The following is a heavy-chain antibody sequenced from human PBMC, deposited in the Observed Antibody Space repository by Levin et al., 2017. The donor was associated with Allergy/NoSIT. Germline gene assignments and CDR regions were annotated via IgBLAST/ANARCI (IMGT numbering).Heavy chain of an antibody. CDR2: IYPGDSDT. Sequence: GESLKISCKDSGYSFSSYWIGWVRQMPGKGLEWMAIIYPGDSDTRYSPSFQGQVTISADTSISTAYLQWSSLTASDTPMYYSARPRRDLLAILTGSYTTEWCQWGQGTLVTVSS. J-gene: IGHJ4*02. D-gene: IGHD3-9*01. CDR1: GYSFSSYW. V-gene: IGHV5-51*01. CDR3: ARPRRDLLAILTGSYTTEWCQ.